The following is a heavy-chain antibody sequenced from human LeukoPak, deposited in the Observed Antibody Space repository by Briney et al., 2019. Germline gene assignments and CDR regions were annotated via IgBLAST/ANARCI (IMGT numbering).Heavy chain of an antibody. V-gene: IGHV3-11*01. CDR2: ISSSGSTI. J-gene: IGHJ4*02. Sequence: GGSLRLSCAASGFTFSDCYMSWIRQAPGKGLEWVSYISSSGSTIYYADSVKGRFTISRDNAKNSLYLQMNSLRAEDTAVYYCAREREELLLDYWGQGTLVTVSS. CDR3: AREREELLLDY. CDR1: GFTFSDCY. D-gene: IGHD1-26*01.